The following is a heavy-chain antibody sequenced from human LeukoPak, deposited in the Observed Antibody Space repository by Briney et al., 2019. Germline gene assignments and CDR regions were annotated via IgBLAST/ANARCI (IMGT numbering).Heavy chain of an antibody. D-gene: IGHD2-15*01. J-gene: IGHJ3*01. CDR2: ILHDGRNK. CDR3: ATSRGASHEGSFDV. CDR1: GFPFNRYP. Sequence: GGSLRLSCEASGFPFNRYPMYWVRQAPVKGLEWVALILHDGRNKDYADSAKGRFTISRDDSNSTLYLQMSTVTAEDTAVYYCATSRGASHEGSFDVWGLGTLVTVSS. V-gene: IGHV3-30*04.